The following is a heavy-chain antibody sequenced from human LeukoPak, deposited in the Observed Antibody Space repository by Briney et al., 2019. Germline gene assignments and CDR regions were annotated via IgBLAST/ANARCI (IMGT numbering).Heavy chain of an antibody. Sequence: PSETLSLTCAVYGGSFSGYYWSWIRQPPGKGLEWIGGINHSGSTNYNPSLKSRVTISVDTSKNQFSLKLSSVTAADTAVYYCARDSLYYYYYYMDVWGKGTTVTVSS. CDR1: GGSFSGYY. D-gene: IGHD2-15*01. V-gene: IGHV4-34*01. CDR3: ARDSLYYYYYYMDV. CDR2: INHSGST. J-gene: IGHJ6*03.